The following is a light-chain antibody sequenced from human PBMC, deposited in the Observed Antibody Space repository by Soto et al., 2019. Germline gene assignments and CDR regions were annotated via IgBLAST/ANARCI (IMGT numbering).Light chain of an antibody. CDR2: DVR. V-gene: IGLV2-11*01. CDR1: SSDVGGYNY. J-gene: IGLJ2*01. Sequence: QAVVTQPRSVSGSPGQSVTISCTGTSSDVGGYNYVSWYQQHPGKAPKLMIYDVRNRPSGVSYRFSGSKSGNTASLTISGLQPEDEADYYCSAYGSPSIFGGGTKLTVL. CDR3: SAYGSPSI.